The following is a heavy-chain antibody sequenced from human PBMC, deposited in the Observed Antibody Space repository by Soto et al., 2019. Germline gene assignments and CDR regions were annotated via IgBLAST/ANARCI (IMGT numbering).Heavy chain of an antibody. CDR3: LKKTDL. J-gene: IGHJ6*02. Sequence: GGSLRLSCAASGFRFRSHAMHWVRQAPGKGLEWVAGISASGTDTFYGDSVKGRFTVPRDNSDNTVSLLLRALTTDDTATYYCLKKTDLWGQGTAVTVSS. CDR2: ISASGTDT. V-gene: IGHV3-23*01. CDR1: GFRFRSHA.